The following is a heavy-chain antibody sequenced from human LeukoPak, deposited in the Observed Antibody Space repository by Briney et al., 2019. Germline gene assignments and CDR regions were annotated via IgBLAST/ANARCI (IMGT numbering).Heavy chain of an antibody. D-gene: IGHD3-16*01. V-gene: IGHV3-30*03. CDR3: ARDWGSSGWYNWFDP. Sequence: QTGGSLRLSCAVSGFSIGNHGMHWVRQAPDKGLEWVAMISHDGGAEYYGDSVKGRLTISRDNSENTLYLQMNGLRVEDTAVYYCARDWGSSGWYNWFDPWGQGTLVTVSS. CDR1: GFSIGNHG. CDR2: ISHDGGAE. J-gene: IGHJ5*02.